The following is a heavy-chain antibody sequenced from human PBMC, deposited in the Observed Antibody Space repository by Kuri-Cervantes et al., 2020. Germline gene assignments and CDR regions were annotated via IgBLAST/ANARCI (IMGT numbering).Heavy chain of an antibody. J-gene: IGHJ4*02. Sequence: GGSLRLSCAASGYILSSYGMSWVRQAPGKGLEWVSSISSSSSYIYYADSVKGRFTISRDNAKNSLYLQMNSLRAEDTAVYYCARVGFTMVRGVDLDYWGQGTLVTVSS. V-gene: IGHV3-21*01. CDR3: ARVGFTMVRGVDLDY. D-gene: IGHD3-10*01. CDR2: ISSSSSYI. CDR1: GYILSSYG.